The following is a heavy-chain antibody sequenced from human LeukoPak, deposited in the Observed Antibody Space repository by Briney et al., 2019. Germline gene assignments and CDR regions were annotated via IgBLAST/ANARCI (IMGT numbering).Heavy chain of an antibody. D-gene: IGHD1-26*01. V-gene: IGHV5-51*01. Sequence: GESLKISCKGSGYRFTSYWIGWVRQMPGKGLEWMGIIYPGDSDTIYSPSFRGQVTISADKSTSTANLQWSSLKASDTAMYYCARSGGNYYSIWGQGTMVTVSS. CDR3: ARSGGNYYSI. CDR1: GYRFTSYW. J-gene: IGHJ3*02. CDR2: IYPGDSDT.